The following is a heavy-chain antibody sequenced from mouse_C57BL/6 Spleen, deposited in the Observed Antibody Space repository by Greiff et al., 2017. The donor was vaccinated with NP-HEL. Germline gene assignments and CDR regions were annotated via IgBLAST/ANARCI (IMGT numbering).Heavy chain of an antibody. Sequence: QVQLQQPGAELVQPGASVKVSCKASGYTFTSYWMHWVKQRPGQGLEWIGRIHPSDSDTNYNQKFKGKATLTVDKSSSTAYLQLSSLTSEDSAVYYCAPSTAQATAWFADWGQGTLVTVSA. CDR3: APSTAQATAWFAD. J-gene: IGHJ3*01. V-gene: IGHV1-74*01. CDR1: GYTFTSYW. D-gene: IGHD3-2*02. CDR2: IHPSDSDT.